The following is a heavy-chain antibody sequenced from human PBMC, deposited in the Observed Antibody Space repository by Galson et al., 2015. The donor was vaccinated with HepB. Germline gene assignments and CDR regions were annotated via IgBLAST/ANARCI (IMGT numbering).Heavy chain of an antibody. CDR1: GDSVSSNSAA. CDR3: ARDSRYSENWFDP. J-gene: IGHJ5*02. V-gene: IGHV6-1*01. D-gene: IGHD1-1*01. Sequence: CAISGDSVSSNSAAWNWIRQSPSRGLEWLGRTYYRSKWYNDYAVSVKSRITINPDTSKNQFSLKLSSVTAADTAVYYCARDSRYSENWFDPWGQGTLVTVSS. CDR2: TYYRSKWYN.